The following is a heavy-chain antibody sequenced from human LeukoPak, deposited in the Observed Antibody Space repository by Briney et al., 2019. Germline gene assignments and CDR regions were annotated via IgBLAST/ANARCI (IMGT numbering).Heavy chain of an antibody. Sequence: GGSLRLTCAASGFTFSSYGMHWVRQAPGKGLEWVAVIWYDGSNKYYADSVKGRFTISRDNSKNTLYLQMNSLRAEDTAVYYCARESTSHYDFWSLSRRTDAVIDPWGQGTLVTVSS. CDR3: ARESTSHYDFWSLSRRTDAVIDP. CDR1: GFTFSSYG. D-gene: IGHD3-3*01. J-gene: IGHJ5*02. CDR2: IWYDGSNK. V-gene: IGHV3-33*01.